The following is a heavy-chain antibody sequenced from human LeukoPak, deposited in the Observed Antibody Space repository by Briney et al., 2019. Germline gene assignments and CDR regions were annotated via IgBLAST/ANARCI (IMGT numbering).Heavy chain of an antibody. CDR1: GYTFTGYY. V-gene: IGHV1-2*02. J-gene: IGHJ4*02. D-gene: IGHD1-20*01. Sequence: ASVKVSCKASGYTFTGYYMHWVRQAPGQGLEWMGWINPNSGGTNYAQKFQGRVTMTRDTSISTAYMELSRLRSDDTAVYYCARGYSWNEEPIDYWGQGTLVTVSS. CDR3: ARGYSWNEEPIDY. CDR2: INPNSGGT.